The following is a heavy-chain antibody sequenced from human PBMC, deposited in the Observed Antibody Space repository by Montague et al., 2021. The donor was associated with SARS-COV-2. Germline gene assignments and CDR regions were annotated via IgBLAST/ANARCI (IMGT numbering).Heavy chain of an antibody. CDR3: ARGGFSVEKATNYYFDS. Sequence: SETLSLTCAVSGGSISGHYWAWIRQPPAKGLEWIGHIYGCGSAYSYPSLLSRGTFSVGPSKNQFSLKMSSVAAADTATYYCARGGFSVEKATNYYFDSWGQGTLVTVSS. CDR1: GGSISGHY. V-gene: IGHV4-59*11. D-gene: IGHD5-24*01. J-gene: IGHJ4*02. CDR2: IYGCGSA.